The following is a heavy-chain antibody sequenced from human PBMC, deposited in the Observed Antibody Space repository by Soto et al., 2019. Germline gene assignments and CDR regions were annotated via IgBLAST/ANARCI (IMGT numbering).Heavy chain of an antibody. D-gene: IGHD3-16*01. Sequence: QVQLVESGGGVVQPGTSLRLSCVGSGFTFSSYVIHWVRQAPGKGLEWVALTSYDGSNKDYGDSVQGRFTISRDNSRNTVDLQMDSLSREDTALYNYARWGTTGGLDVWGQGTLVSIPS. CDR2: TSYDGSNK. J-gene: IGHJ1*01. CDR1: GFTFSSYV. V-gene: IGHV3-33*05. CDR3: ARWGTTGGLDV.